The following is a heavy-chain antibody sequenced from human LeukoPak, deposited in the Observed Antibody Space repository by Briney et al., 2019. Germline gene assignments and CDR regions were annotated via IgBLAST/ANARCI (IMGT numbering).Heavy chain of an antibody. CDR3: SRAQSSGDYFDY. V-gene: IGHV3-72*01. CDR1: GFTFSDHY. Sequence: GGSLRLSCAASGFTFSDHYMDWVRQAPGKGLEWVGRIRNKANSYSTDYAASVKGRFTISRDNSKNSLYLQMNSLRTEDTAVYYCSRAQSSGDYFDYWGQGTLVTVSS. CDR2: IRNKANSYST. D-gene: IGHD6-25*01. J-gene: IGHJ4*02.